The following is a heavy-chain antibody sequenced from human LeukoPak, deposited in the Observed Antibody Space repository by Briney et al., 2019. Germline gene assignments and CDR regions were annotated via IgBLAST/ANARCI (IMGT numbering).Heavy chain of an antibody. Sequence: PSETLSLTCTVSGGSISSSSYYWGWIRQPPGKGLEWIGYIYYSGSTNYNPSLKSRVTISVDTSKNQFSLKLSSVTAADTAVYYCARMYSGTYYYYYYMDVWGKGTTVTVSS. CDR1: GGSISSSSYY. V-gene: IGHV4-61*05. CDR3: ARMYSGTYYYYYYMDV. D-gene: IGHD1-26*01. CDR2: IYYSGST. J-gene: IGHJ6*03.